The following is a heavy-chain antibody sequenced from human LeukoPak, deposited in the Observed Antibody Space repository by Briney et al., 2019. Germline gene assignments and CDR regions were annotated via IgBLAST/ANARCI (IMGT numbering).Heavy chain of an antibody. CDR1: GFTFSNYK. Sequence: GGSLRLSCAASGFTFSNYKMNWVRQAPGKGLEWVSYISSSSDTIYYVDSVKGRFTISRDNAKNSLYLQMNSLRVEDTAVYYCTRELASWGQGTLVTVSS. V-gene: IGHV3-48*01. J-gene: IGHJ5*02. CDR2: ISSSSDTI. CDR3: TRELAS.